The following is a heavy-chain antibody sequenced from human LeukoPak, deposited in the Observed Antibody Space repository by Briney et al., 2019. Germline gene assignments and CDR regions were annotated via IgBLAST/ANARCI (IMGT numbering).Heavy chain of an antibody. CDR2: IKQDGSEK. D-gene: IGHD5-24*01. J-gene: IGHJ6*02. CDR3: ARGSRDGLYDMDV. Sequence: GGSLRLSCVASGFTFSNYWMNWVRQAPGKGLEWVANIKQDGSEKYYVDSVKGRFTISRDNAKNSLYLQMNSLRAEDTAVYYCARGSRDGLYDMDVRGHGTTVTVSS. CDR1: GFTFSNYW. V-gene: IGHV3-7*01.